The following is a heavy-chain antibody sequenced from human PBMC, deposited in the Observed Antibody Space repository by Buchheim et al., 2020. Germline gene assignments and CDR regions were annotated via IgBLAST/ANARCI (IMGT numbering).Heavy chain of an antibody. CDR1: GFTVSSHW. Sequence: EVQLVESGGGLVQPGGSLRLSCAASGFTVSSHWMHWVRQAPGKGLVWVSRVSNDGFSTNYADFVEGRFTISRDSAQNTVYLQMNSLRAEDTALYYCARGIAVDRPLLDYWGQGTL. V-gene: IGHV3-74*01. CDR2: VSNDGFST. D-gene: IGHD2-15*01. CDR3: ARGIAVDRPLLDY. J-gene: IGHJ4*02.